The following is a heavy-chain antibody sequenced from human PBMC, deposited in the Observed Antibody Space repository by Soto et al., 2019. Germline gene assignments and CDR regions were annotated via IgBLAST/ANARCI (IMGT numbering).Heavy chain of an antibody. Sequence: GASVKVSCKASGYTFTSYAMHWVRQAPGQRLEWMGWINAGNGNTKYSQKFQGRVTITRDTSASTAYMELSSLRSEDTAVYYCGRGKGSGYSYGRHHFDYWGQGTLVTVSS. D-gene: IGHD5-18*01. V-gene: IGHV1-3*01. CDR3: GRGKGSGYSYGRHHFDY. J-gene: IGHJ4*02. CDR1: GYTFTSYA. CDR2: INAGNGNT.